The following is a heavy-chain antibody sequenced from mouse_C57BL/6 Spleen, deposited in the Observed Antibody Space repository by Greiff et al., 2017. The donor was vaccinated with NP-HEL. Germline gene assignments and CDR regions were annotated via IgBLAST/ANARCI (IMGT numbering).Heavy chain of an antibody. J-gene: IGHJ3*01. V-gene: IGHV1-54*01. CDR3: ARSASTRGFAY. D-gene: IGHD1-1*01. Sequence: VKLLESGAELVRPGTSVKVSCKASGYAFTNYLIEWVKQRPGQGLEWIGVINPGSGGTNYNEKFKGKATLTADKSSSTAYMQLSSLTSEDSAVYFCARSASTRGFAYWGQGTLVTVSA. CDR2: INPGSGGT. CDR1: GYAFTNYL.